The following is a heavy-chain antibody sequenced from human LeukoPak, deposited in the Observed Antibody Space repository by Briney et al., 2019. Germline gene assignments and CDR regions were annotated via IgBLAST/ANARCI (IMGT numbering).Heavy chain of an antibody. CDR2: LIPIFGTA. J-gene: IGHJ4*02. V-gene: IGHV1-69*13. D-gene: IGHD5-18*01. CDR3: ARGDLGRRGYSYGVDY. Sequence: SVKVSCKASGYTFTSYYMHWVRQAPGQGLEWMGGLIPIFGTANYAQKFQGRVTITADESTSTAYMELSSLRSEDTAVYYCARGDLGRRGYSYGVDYWGQGTLVTVSS. CDR1: GYTFTSYY.